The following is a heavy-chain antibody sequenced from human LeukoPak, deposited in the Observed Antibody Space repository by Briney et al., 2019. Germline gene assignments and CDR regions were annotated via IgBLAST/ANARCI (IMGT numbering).Heavy chain of an antibody. CDR2: SYYSGST. CDR1: GGSIRSYY. CDR3: ARSGGYYNWFDP. D-gene: IGHD3-3*01. V-gene: IGHV4-59*08. Sequence: SETLSLTCTVSGGSIRSYYWSWIRQPPGKGLEWIGYSYYSGSTYYNPSLKSRVTISVDTSKNQFSLKLNSVTAADTTVYYCARSGGYYNWFDPWGQGTLVTVSS. J-gene: IGHJ5*02.